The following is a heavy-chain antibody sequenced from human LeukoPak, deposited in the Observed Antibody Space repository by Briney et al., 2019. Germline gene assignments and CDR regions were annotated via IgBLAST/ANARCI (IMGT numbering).Heavy chain of an antibody. CDR2: INTSGST. D-gene: IGHD6-19*01. CDR1: GGSISNYY. J-gene: IGHJ4*02. CDR3: AGYRVAGTTHFDY. Sequence: PSETLSLTCTVSGGSISNYYWSWIRQPAGKGLEWIGRINTSGSTNYNPSLESRVFMSVDTSKSQFSLKLNSVTAADTAVYYCAGYRVAGTTHFDYWGQGTLVTVSS. V-gene: IGHV4-4*07.